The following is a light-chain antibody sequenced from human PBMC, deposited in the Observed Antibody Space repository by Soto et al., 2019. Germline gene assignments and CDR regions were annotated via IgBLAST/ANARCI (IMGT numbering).Light chain of an antibody. CDR1: QNIRNW. J-gene: IGKJ5*01. Sequence: DIQMTQSPSTLSASVGDSVTITCRASQNIRNWLAWSQQQPGKAATPMISDASSMNSEVPARFSGSGSGTEFTLTISSLQPDDFATYYCQQYNTYSTFGQGTRLEIK. CDR2: DAS. CDR3: QQYNTYST. V-gene: IGKV1-5*01.